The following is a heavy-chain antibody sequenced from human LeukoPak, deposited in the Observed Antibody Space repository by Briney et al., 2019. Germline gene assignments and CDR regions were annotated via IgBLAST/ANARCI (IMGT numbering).Heavy chain of an antibody. V-gene: IGHV1-69*05. J-gene: IGHJ4*02. CDR3: ARDGRLGGYHRTYYFDY. D-gene: IGHD1-26*01. CDR1: GGTFSSYA. Sequence: ASVKVSCKASGGTFSSYAISWVRQAPGQGLEWMGRIIPIFGTANYAQKFQGRVTITTDESTSTACMELSSLRSEDTAVYYCARDGRLGGYHRTYYFDYWGQGTLVTVSS. CDR2: IIPIFGTA.